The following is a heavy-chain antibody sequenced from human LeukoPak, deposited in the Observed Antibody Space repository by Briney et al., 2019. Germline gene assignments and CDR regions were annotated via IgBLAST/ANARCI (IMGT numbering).Heavy chain of an antibody. Sequence: SETLSLTCSVSDDSITMYYWTWIRQPPGKGLEWIGYVDHTGSTNFNPSLNGRVSISVDTSKNQFSLKLSSVTAADTAVYYCAREVIAAAGSSWFDPWGQGTLVTVSP. D-gene: IGHD6-13*01. CDR3: AREVIAAAGSSWFDP. J-gene: IGHJ5*02. CDR2: VDHTGST. CDR1: DDSITMYY. V-gene: IGHV4-59*01.